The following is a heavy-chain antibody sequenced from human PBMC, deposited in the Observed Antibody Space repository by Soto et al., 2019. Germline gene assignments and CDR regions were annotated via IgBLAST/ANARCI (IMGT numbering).Heavy chain of an antibody. CDR2: ISGSGGST. J-gene: IGHJ4*02. D-gene: IGHD3-3*01. CDR3: AKEERQYYDFWSGYYPFDY. Sequence: PGGSLRLSCAASGFTFSSYAMSWVRQAPGRGLEWVSAISGSGGSTYYADSVKGRFTISRDNSKNTLYLQMNSLRAEDTAVYYCAKEERQYYDFWSGYYPFDYWGQGXLVTVSS. CDR1: GFTFSSYA. V-gene: IGHV3-23*01.